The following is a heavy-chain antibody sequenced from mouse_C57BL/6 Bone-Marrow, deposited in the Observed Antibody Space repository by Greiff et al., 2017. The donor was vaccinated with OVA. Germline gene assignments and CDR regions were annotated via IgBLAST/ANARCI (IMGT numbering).Heavy chain of an antibody. Sequence: QVQLQQPGAELVRPGSSVKLSCKASGYTFTSYWMDWVKQRPGQGLEWIGNIYPSDSETHYNQKFKDKATLTVDKSSSTAYIQLSSLTSEDSAVYYCAREDDAMDYWGQGTSVTVSS. CDR3: AREDDAMDY. CDR2: IYPSDSET. CDR1: GYTFTSYW. J-gene: IGHJ4*01. V-gene: IGHV1-61*01.